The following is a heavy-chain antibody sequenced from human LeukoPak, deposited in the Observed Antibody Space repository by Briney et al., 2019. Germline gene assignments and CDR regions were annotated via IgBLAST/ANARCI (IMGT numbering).Heavy chain of an antibody. CDR2: IASYGGTT. J-gene: IGHJ4*02. CDR1: GFTFGNYA. Sequence: GGSLRLSCAASGFTFGNYAMSWVRQAPGKGLQWVSSIASYGGTTYYADSVKGRLTISRDNSKNTLYLQMNSLRAEDTAVYYCAKSPDYCTNGVCYLDYWGQGTLVTVSS. V-gene: IGHV3-23*01. D-gene: IGHD2-8*01. CDR3: AKSPDYCTNGVCYLDY.